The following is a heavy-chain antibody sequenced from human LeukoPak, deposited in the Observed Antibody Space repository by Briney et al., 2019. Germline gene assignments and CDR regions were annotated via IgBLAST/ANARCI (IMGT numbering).Heavy chain of an antibody. CDR1: GFTFSDYY. D-gene: IGHD2-2*01. CDR2: ISRSGSTL. Sequence: GGSLGLSCVASGFTFSDYYMTWIRQAPGKGLEYVSHISRSGSTLYYGDSVTGRFTISRDNAKNSLYLQMNSLRVEDTAVYYCAREVVVVPDYYYYGLDVWGQGTTVTVSS. J-gene: IGHJ6*02. CDR3: AREVVVVPDYYYYGLDV. V-gene: IGHV3-11*01.